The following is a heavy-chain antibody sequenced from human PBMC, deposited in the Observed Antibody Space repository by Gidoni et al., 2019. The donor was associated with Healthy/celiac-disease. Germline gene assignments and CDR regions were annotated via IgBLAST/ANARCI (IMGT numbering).Heavy chain of an antibody. Sequence: QLQLQESGPGLVKPSETLSLTCTVSGGSISSSSYYWGWIRQPPGKGLEWIGSIYYSGSTYYNPSLKSRVTISVDTSKNQFSLKLSSVTAADPAVYYCATITMVRVRPLNWFDPWGQGTLVTVSS. CDR1: GGSISSSSYY. CDR2: IYYSGST. J-gene: IGHJ5*02. V-gene: IGHV4-39*01. D-gene: IGHD3-10*01. CDR3: ATITMVRVRPLNWFDP.